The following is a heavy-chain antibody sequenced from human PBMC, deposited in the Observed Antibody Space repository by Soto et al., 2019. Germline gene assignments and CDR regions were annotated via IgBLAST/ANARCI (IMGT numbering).Heavy chain of an antibody. D-gene: IGHD1-26*01. CDR3: ARGGGSDSFDY. V-gene: IGHV4-30-2*01. Sequence: SETLSLTCTVSGASITYGGYSWSWIRQTPEKGLEWIGYINHLETTFYNPSFESRLTLSIDRAKNQFSLNLNSMSAADRAVYFCARGGGSDSFDYWGQGILVTVSS. CDR1: GASITYGGYS. CDR2: INHLETT. J-gene: IGHJ4*02.